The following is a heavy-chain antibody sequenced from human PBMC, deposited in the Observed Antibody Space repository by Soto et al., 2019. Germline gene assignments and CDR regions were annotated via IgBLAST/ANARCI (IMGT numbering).Heavy chain of an antibody. J-gene: IGHJ1*01. Sequence: SETLSLTCTVSGGSISSGGYYWSWIRQHPGKGLEWIGYIYYSGSTYYNPSLKSRVTISVDTSKNQFSLKLSSVTAADTAVYYCASSRGDPVEYFQHWGQGTLVTVSS. V-gene: IGHV4-31*03. CDR2: IYYSGST. CDR1: GGSISSGGYY. CDR3: ASSRGDPVEYFQH. D-gene: IGHD2-2*01.